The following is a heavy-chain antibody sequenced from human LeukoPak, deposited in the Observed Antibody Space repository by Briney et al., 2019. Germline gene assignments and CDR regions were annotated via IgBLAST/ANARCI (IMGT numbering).Heavy chain of an antibody. D-gene: IGHD5-12*01. CDR3: AKAVYSGYDLIN. V-gene: IGHV3-23*01. Sequence: GGSLRLSCAASGFTFSSYAMSWVRQAPGKGLEWVSAISGSGGSTYYADSVKGRFTISRDNSKSTLYLQMNSLRAEDTAVYYCAKAVYSGYDLINWGQGTLVTVSS. CDR2: ISGSGGST. CDR1: GFTFSSYA. J-gene: IGHJ4*02.